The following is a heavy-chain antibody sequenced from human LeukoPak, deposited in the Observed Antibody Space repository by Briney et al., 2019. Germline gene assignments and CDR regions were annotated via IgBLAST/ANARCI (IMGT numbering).Heavy chain of an antibody. D-gene: IGHD4-17*01. CDR3: AKPLTTTTPRDAFDI. J-gene: IGHJ3*02. V-gene: IGHV3-20*04. CDR1: GFTFDDYG. Sequence: GGSLRLSCAASGFTFDDYGMSWVRQAPGKGLEWVSGINWNGGSTGYADSVKGRFTISRDNSKNTLYLQMNSLRVEDTAVYYCAKPLTTTTPRDAFDIWGQGTMVTVSS. CDR2: INWNGGST.